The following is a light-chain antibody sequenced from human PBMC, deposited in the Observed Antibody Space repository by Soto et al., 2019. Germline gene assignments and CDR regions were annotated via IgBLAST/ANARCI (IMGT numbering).Light chain of an antibody. CDR2: EVN. CDR3: SSYAGSNNLV. J-gene: IGLJ2*01. Sequence: QSALTQPPSASGSPGQSVTISCTGTSSDVGGYNYVSWYQQHPGKAPKFIIYEVNKRPSGVPDRFSGSKSGNTASLTVSGLQAEDEADYYCSSYAGSNNLVFGGGTQLTV. CDR1: SSDVGGYNY. V-gene: IGLV2-8*01.